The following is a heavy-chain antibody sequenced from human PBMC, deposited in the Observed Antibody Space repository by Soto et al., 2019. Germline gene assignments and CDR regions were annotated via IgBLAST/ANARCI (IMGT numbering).Heavy chain of an antibody. CDR2: IYYSGST. Sequence: QVQLQESGPGLVKPSETLSLTCTVSVSGGSVSTGVHYWSWIRQPPGKGLEWIGYIYYSGSTNYNPSLKSPVTISVDTSKSQFSPKLTSVTAADTAVYYCARGYNTSWYWFDRWGRGTLVTVSS. J-gene: IGHJ2*01. CDR3: ARGYNTSWYWFDR. D-gene: IGHD6-13*01. V-gene: IGHV4-61*08. CDR1: GGSVSTGVHY.